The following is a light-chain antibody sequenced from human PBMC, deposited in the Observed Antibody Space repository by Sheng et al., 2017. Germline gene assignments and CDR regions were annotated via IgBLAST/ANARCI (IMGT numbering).Light chain of an antibody. Sequence: VMTQSPGTLSRSPGERASFSCRASQSVDTNLAWFQQKPGQPPRLLIYNAAIRATGIPARLSGSGSGTDFTLTISIVQSEDSAVYYCEQYNSWPYTFGQGTKLEI. CDR2: NAA. CDR3: EQYNSWPYT. CDR1: QSVDTN. J-gene: IGKJ2*01. V-gene: IGKV3D-15*03.